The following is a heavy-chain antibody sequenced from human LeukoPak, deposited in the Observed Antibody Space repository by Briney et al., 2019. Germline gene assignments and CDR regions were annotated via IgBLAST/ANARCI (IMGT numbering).Heavy chain of an antibody. D-gene: IGHD6-6*01. CDR1: GGTFSSYA. V-gene: IGHV1-2*06. J-gene: IGHJ4*02. CDR3: ARGSKYSSSWYDY. CDR2: INPNSGGT. Sequence: GASVKVSCKASGGTFSSYAISWVRQAPGQGLEWMGRINPNSGGTNYAQKFQGRVTMTRDTSISTAYMELSRLRSDDTAVYYCARGSKYSSSWYDYWGQGTLVTVSS.